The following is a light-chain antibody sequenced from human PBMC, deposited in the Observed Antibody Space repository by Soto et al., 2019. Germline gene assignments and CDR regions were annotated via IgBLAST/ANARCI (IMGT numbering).Light chain of an antibody. Sequence: QSVLTLPPSASGTPGQRVIISCSGGSSNIGRNPVNWYQKFPGTAPKLLISLNTQRPSGVPDRFSGSKSGTSASLAISGLRSEDEADYYCAAWDDNVYVFGTGTKVTVL. J-gene: IGLJ1*01. CDR3: AAWDDNVYV. CDR2: LNT. V-gene: IGLV1-44*01. CDR1: SSNIGRNP.